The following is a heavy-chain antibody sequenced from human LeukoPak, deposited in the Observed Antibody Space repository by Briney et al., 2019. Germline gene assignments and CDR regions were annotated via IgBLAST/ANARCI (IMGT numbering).Heavy chain of an antibody. D-gene: IGHD1-26*01. Sequence: GGSLRLSCAASGFTFSSYAMSWVRQAPGRGLEWVSAISGSGGSTYYADSVKGRFTISRDNSKNTLYLQMNSLRAEDAAVYYCAKRGDSGSYHYYYYGMDVWGQGTTVTVSS. CDR2: ISGSGGST. CDR1: GFTFSSYA. CDR3: AKRGDSGSYHYYYYGMDV. J-gene: IGHJ6*02. V-gene: IGHV3-23*01.